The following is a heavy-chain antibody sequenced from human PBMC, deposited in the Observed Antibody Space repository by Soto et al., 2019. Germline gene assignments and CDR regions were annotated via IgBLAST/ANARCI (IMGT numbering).Heavy chain of an antibody. CDR2: INPNSGGT. D-gene: IGHD5-18*01. CDR3: ARGVRGYSYGYSGDWFDP. V-gene: IGHV1-2*02. Sequence: GASVKVSCKASGYTFTGYYMHWVRQAPGQGLEWMGWINPNSGGTNYAQKFQGRVTMTRDTSISTAYMELSRLRSDDTAVYYCARGVRGYSYGYSGDWFDPWGQGTLVTVSS. J-gene: IGHJ5*02. CDR1: GYTFTGYY.